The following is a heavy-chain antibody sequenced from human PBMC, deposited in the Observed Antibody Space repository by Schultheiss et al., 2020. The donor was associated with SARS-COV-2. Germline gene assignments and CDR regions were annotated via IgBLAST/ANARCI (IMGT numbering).Heavy chain of an antibody. D-gene: IGHD3-9*01. CDR2: INPNSGGT. Sequence: ASVKVSCKASGGTFSSYTISWVRQAPGQGLEWMGWINPNSGGTNYAQKFQGRVTMTRDTSISTAYMELSRLRSDDTAVYYCASCDILTGYQAFDPWGQGTLVTVSS. CDR3: ASCDILTGYQAFDP. J-gene: IGHJ5*02. CDR1: GGTFSSYT. V-gene: IGHV1-2*02.